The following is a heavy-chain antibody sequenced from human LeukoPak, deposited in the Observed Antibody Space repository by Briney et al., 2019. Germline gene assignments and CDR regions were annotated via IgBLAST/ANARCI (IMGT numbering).Heavy chain of an antibody. V-gene: IGHV3-7*01. Sequence: GGSLGLSCAASGFTFSSYWMSWVRQAPGKGLEWVANIKQDGSEKYYVDSEKGRFTISRDNAKNSLYLQMNSLRAEDTAVYYCAREGNWNDDYYYSYYMDVWGKGTTVTVSS. CDR1: GFTFSSYW. J-gene: IGHJ6*03. D-gene: IGHD1-1*01. CDR2: IKQDGSEK. CDR3: AREGNWNDDYYYSYYMDV.